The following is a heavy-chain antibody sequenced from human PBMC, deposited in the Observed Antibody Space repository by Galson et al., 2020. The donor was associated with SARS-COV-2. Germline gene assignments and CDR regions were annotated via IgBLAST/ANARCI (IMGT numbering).Heavy chain of an antibody. D-gene: IGHD6-19*01. Sequence: GGSLRLSCAVSGFTFSSYGMHWVRQAPGKGLEWVAVIWYDGSKKYYGDSVKGRFTISRDNSKNTLYLQMNSLRAEDTAIYYCARDRGRQWLALDNWGQGTLVTVSS. V-gene: IGHV3-33*01. CDR2: IWYDGSKK. J-gene: IGHJ4*02. CDR1: GFTFSSYG. CDR3: ARDRGRQWLALDN.